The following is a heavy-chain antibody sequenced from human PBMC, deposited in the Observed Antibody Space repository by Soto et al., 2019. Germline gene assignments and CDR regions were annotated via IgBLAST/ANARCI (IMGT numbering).Heavy chain of an antibody. CDR1: GFTFSSYG. V-gene: IGHV1-18*04. D-gene: IGHD6-19*01. Sequence: QVQLVQSGPEVKKPGASVKVSCKASGFTFSSYGITWVRQAPGQGLEWMGWISADMGNTNYAQNLQDRIIMTTDTSTSTAHMELRSLKSDDTAVYYCARGRGWFPRRIYYGLDVWGQGTTVTVSS. CDR2: ISADMGNT. J-gene: IGHJ6*02. CDR3: ARGRGWFPRRIYYGLDV.